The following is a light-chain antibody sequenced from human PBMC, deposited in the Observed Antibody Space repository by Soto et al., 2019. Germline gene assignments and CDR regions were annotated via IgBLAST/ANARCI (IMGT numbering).Light chain of an antibody. CDR1: QTITNW. J-gene: IGKJ1*01. Sequence: DIQMTQSPSILSASVGDRVTITCRSSQTITNWLAWYQQKPEKAPRLLIYDASSLESWVPSRFSGSGSRTDFTLTIGSLQSEDFATYYCQQYKSFWTFGQGTKVDIK. CDR3: QQYKSFWT. CDR2: DAS. V-gene: IGKV1-5*01.